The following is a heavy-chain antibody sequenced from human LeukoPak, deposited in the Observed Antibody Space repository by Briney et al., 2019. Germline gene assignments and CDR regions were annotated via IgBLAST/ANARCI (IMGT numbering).Heavy chain of an antibody. CDR3: ARVLRGYDSSAFYYEYFDY. V-gene: IGHV3-20*04. CDR2: INWNGGST. Sequence: GGSLRLSCAASGFTFDDYGMSWVRQAPGKGLEWVSGINWNGGSTGYADSVKGRFTISKDNSKNTLYLQMKSLRAEDTAVYYCARVLRGYDSSAFYYEYFDYWGRGTLVTVSS. CDR1: GFTFDDYG. D-gene: IGHD3-22*01. J-gene: IGHJ4*02.